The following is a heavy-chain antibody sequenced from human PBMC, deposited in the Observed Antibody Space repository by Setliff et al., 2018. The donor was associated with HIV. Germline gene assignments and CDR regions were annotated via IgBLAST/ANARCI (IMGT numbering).Heavy chain of an antibody. V-gene: IGHV1-46*01. CDR3: ARDEQWLVRVGAFDI. Sequence: GASVKVSCKASGYTFTGYYMHWVRQAPGQGLEWMGIINPSGGSTSYAQKFQGRVTMTRDTSTSTVYMELRSLRSDDTAVYYCARDEQWLVRVGAFDIWGQGTMVTVSS. CDR2: INPSGGST. CDR1: GYTFTGYY. D-gene: IGHD6-19*01. J-gene: IGHJ3*02.